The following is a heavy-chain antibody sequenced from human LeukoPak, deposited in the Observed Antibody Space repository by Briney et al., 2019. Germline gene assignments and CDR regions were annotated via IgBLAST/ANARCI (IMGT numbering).Heavy chain of an antibody. CDR3: ASDVRCRACAPFDY. J-gene: IGHJ4*02. V-gene: IGHV3-7*01. CDR2: IKQDGSEK. CDR1: GFTFDDYG. Sequence: SGGSLRLSCAASGFTFDDYGMSWVRQAPGKGLEWVANIKQDGSEKYYVDSVKGRFTISRDNAKNSLYLQMNSLRAEDTAVYYCASDVRCRACAPFDYWGQGTLVTVSS. D-gene: IGHD5-24*01.